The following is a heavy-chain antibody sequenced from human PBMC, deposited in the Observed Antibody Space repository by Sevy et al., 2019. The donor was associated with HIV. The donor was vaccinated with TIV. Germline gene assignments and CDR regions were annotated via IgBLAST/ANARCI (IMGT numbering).Heavy chain of an antibody. CDR2: ISYDGSNK. V-gene: IGHV3-30-3*01. D-gene: IGHD3-22*01. Sequence: GGSLRLSCAASGFTFSSYAMHWVRQAPGKGLEWVAVISYDGSNKYYADSVKGRFTISRDNSKNTLYLQMNSLRAEDTAGYYFASGGVSDSRGDGWGQGTLVTVSS. CDR1: GFTFSSYA. J-gene: IGHJ4*02. CDR3: ASGGVSDSRGDG.